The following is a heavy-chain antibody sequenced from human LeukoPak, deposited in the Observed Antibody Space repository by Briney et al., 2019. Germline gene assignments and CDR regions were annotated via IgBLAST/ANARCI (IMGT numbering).Heavy chain of an antibody. CDR2: IYYSGST. Sequence: SETLSLTCTVSGGSISSYYWSWIRQPPGKGLEWIGYIYYSGSTNYNPSLKSRVTISVDTSKNQFSLKLSSVTAADTAVYYCARGRSYFAFDIWGQGTMVTVSS. CDR1: GGSISSYY. CDR3: ARGRSYFAFDI. V-gene: IGHV4-59*12. J-gene: IGHJ3*02. D-gene: IGHD5-18*01.